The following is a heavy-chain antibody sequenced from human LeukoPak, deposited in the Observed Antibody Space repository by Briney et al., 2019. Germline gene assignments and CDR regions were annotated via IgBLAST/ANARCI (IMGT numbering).Heavy chain of an antibody. CDR3: ARTYYDFWSGYFYGMDV. D-gene: IGHD3-3*01. CDR2: IYHSGST. Sequence: PSETLSLTCAVSGGSISSGGYSWSWIRQPPGKGLEWIGYIYHSGSTYYNPSLKSRATISVDRSKNQFSLKLSSVTAADTAVYYCARTYYDFWSGYFYGMDVWGQGTTVTVSS. CDR1: GGSISSGGYS. J-gene: IGHJ6*02. V-gene: IGHV4-30-2*01.